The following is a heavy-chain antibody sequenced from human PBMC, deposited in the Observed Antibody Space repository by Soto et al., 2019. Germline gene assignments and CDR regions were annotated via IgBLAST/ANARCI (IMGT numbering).Heavy chain of an antibody. D-gene: IGHD3-22*01. J-gene: IGHJ3*02. CDR3: ASTMIVANDAFDI. Sequence: PGESLKISCQASGYSFTSYWIGWVRQMPGKGLEWMGIIYPGDSDTRYSPSFQGQVTISADKSISTAYLQWSSLKASDTAMYYCASTMIVANDAFDIWGQGTMVTVSS. CDR1: GYSFTSYW. CDR2: IYPGDSDT. V-gene: IGHV5-51*01.